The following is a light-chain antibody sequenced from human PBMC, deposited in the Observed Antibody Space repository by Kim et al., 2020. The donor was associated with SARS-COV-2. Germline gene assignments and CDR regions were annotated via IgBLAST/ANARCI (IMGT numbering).Light chain of an antibody. CDR3: QQSDNTPV. J-gene: IGKJ3*01. CDR1: QTIDKY. V-gene: IGKV1-39*01. Sequence: DIQMTQSPSFLSASVGDRVTITCRASQTIDKYLNWYQQKPGKAPKLLIYGVANLQSGVPSRFSGSGSGTEFTLTISPLQPEDFAIYYCQQSDNTPVFGPGTKVDIK. CDR2: GVA.